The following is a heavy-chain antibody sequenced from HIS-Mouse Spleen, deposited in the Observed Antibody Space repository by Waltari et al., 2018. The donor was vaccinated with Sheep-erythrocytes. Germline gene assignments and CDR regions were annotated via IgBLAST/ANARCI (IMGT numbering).Heavy chain of an antibody. D-gene: IGHD6-19*01. V-gene: IGHV4-34*01. Sequence: QVQLQQWGAGLLKPSETLSLTCAVYGGSFSGYYWSWIRQPPGKGLEWIGEINHSGSTNYNPSLKSRVTTSVDTSKNQFSLKLSSVTAADTAVYYCALSVDLAGAFDIWGQGTMVTVSS. CDR1: GGSFSGYY. CDR3: ALSVDLAGAFDI. CDR2: INHSGST. J-gene: IGHJ3*02.